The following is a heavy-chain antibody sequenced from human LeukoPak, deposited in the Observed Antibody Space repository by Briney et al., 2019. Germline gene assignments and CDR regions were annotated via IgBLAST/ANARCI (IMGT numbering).Heavy chain of an antibody. D-gene: IGHD6-13*01. J-gene: IGHJ4*02. V-gene: IGHV3-9*01. CDR2: ISWNSGSI. Sequence: PGGSLRLSCAASGFTFDDYAMHWVRQAPGKGLEWVSGISWNSGSIGYADSVKGRFTISRDNAKNSLYLQMNSLRAEDTALYYCAKVSYSSSFFDYWGQGTLVTVSS. CDR3: AKVSYSSSFFDY. CDR1: GFTFDDYA.